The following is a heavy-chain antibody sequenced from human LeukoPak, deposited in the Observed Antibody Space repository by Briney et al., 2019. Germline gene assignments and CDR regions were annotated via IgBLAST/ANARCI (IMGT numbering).Heavy chain of an antibody. V-gene: IGHV4-39*01. D-gene: IGHD5-12*01. CDR1: GGSISSSNFH. CDR3: TRRRGYSGYRDY. Sequence: LSGTLSLTCTVSGGSISSSNFHWGWIRQPPGKGLEWIGIIYHSGITSYKPSLKSRVTISVDTSKNQFSLKLSSVTAADTAVYYCTRRRGYSGYRDYWGQGTLVTVSS. J-gene: IGHJ4*02. CDR2: IYHSGIT.